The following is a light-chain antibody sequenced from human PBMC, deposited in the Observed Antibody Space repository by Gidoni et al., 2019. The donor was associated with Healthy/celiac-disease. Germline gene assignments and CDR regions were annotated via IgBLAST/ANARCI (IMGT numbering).Light chain of an antibody. CDR3: QQYNNWPRT. Sequence: EIVMTQSPATLSVSPGERATLSWRARQSVSSNLAWYQQKPGQAPRLLIYGASPRATGIPARFSGSGAGTEFTLTISSLQSEDFAVYFCQQYNNWPRTFGPGTKVDIK. CDR2: GAS. J-gene: IGKJ3*01. CDR1: QSVSSN. V-gene: IGKV3-15*01.